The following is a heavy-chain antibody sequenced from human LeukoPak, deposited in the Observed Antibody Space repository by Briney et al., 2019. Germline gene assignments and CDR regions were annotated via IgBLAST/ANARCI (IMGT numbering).Heavy chain of an antibody. CDR1: GYTFTSYG. J-gene: IGHJ4*02. V-gene: IGHV1-18*01. CDR2: ISAYDGNT. CDR3: ARRYSSSFLGRNYFDY. D-gene: IGHD6-13*01. Sequence: GASVKVSCKASGYTFTSYGISWVRQAPGQGLEWMGWISAYDGNTNYAQKLQGRVTMTTDTSTSTAYMELRSLRSDDTAVYYCARRYSSSFLGRNYFDYWGQGTLVTVSS.